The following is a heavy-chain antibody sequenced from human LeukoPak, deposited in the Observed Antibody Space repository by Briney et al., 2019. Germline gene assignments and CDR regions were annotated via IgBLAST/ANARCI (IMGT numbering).Heavy chain of an antibody. V-gene: IGHV3-48*03. D-gene: IGHD6-19*01. Sequence: PGGSLRLSCAASGFTFSSYEMNWVRQAPGKGLEWVSYISSSGSTIYYADSVKGRFTISRDNAKNSLYLQMNSLGAEDTAVYYCARRAVAGKEERYWGQGTLVTVSS. CDR3: ARRAVAGKEERY. CDR1: GFTFSSYE. CDR2: ISSSGSTI. J-gene: IGHJ4*02.